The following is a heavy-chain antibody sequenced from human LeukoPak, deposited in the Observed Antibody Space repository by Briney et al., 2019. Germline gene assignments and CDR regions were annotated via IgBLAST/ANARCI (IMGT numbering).Heavy chain of an antibody. Sequence: GGSLRLSRVASEFTFSGYNMNWVRQAPGKGLEWVSHIGGSGANIYYADSVKGRFTISRDNAKNTLYLQMNSLRAEDTAIYYCARRFDIWGQGTMVTVSS. J-gene: IGHJ3*02. CDR3: ARRFDI. V-gene: IGHV3-48*01. CDR2: IGGSGANI. CDR1: EFTFSGYN. D-gene: IGHD3-10*01.